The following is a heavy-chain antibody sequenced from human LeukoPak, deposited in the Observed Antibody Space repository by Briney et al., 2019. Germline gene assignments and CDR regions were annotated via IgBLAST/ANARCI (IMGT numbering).Heavy chain of an antibody. CDR1: GFTFSGYA. V-gene: IGHV3-48*01. J-gene: IGHJ4*02. D-gene: IGHD2-21*02. CDR2: IDRGSRSI. Sequence: GGSLRLSCAASGFTFSGYAMNWVRQAPGKGLEWVSYIDRGSRSIYYADSVKGRFTISRDNAKNSLYLQMNNLRAEDTAVYYCAKDPEAYCGGDCYWYFDYWGQGTLVTVSS. CDR3: AKDPEAYCGGDCYWYFDY.